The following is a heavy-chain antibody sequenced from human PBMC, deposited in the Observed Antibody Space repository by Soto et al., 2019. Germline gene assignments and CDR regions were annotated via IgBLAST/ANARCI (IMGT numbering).Heavy chain of an antibody. D-gene: IGHD2-2*01. CDR1: GGSISSGGYS. CDR2: IYHSGST. Sequence: KPSETLSLTCAVSGGSISSGGYSWSWIRQPPGKGLERIGYIYHSGSTYYNPSLKSRVTISVDRSKNQFSLKLSSVTAADTAVYYCARVVPAAIFDYWGQGTLVTVSS. CDR3: ARVVPAAIFDY. J-gene: IGHJ4*02. V-gene: IGHV4-30-2*01.